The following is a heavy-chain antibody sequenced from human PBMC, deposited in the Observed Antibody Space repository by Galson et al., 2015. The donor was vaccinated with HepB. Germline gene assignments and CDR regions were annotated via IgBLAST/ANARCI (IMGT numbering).Heavy chain of an antibody. J-gene: IGHJ4*02. CDR3: ARRGWGGGGFGY. D-gene: IGHD3-16*01. Sequence: SLRLSCAASGFTFNSYSMTWVRQAPGKGLEWISYISSSSSTIYYSDSVKGRFTISRENGNNSVYLQMNSLRDEDTAVYYCARRGWGGGGFGYWGQGTLVTVSS. CDR1: GFTFNSYS. CDR2: ISSSSSTI. V-gene: IGHV3-48*02.